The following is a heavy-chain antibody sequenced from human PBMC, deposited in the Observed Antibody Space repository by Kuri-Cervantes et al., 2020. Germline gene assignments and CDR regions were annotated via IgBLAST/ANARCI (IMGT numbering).Heavy chain of an antibody. CDR1: GGSISSGSYY. CDR3: ASITPPIPMDDAFDI. J-gene: IGHJ3*02. V-gene: IGHV4-61*02. Sequence: SETLSLTCTVSGGSISSGSYYWSWIRQPAGKGLEWIGRIYTSGSTNYNPSLKSRVTISVDTSKNQFSLKLSSVTAADTAVYYCASITPPIPMDDAFDIWGQGTMVTVSS. D-gene: IGHD3-10*01. CDR2: IYTSGST.